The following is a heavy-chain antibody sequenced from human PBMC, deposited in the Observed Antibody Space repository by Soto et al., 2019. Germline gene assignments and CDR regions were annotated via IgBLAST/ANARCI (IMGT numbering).Heavy chain of an antibody. CDR3: ARLVPAASFDY. J-gene: IGHJ4*02. CDR1: GGSISSSSYY. CDR2: IYYSGST. D-gene: IGHD2-2*01. V-gene: IGHV4-39*01. Sequence: QLQLQESGPGLVKPSETLSLTCTVSGGSISSSSYYWGWIRQPPGKGLEWIGSIYYSGSTYYNPSRKSRVTISVDTSKNQFSLKLSSVTAADTAVYYCARLVPAASFDYWGQGTLVTVSS.